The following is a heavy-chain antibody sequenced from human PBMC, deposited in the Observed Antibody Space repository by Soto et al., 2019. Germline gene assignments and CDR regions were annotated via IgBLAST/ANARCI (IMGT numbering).Heavy chain of an antibody. J-gene: IGHJ5*01. CDR1: GFTFSNYG. D-gene: IGHD4-17*01. CDR2: ISTNGDTA. V-gene: IGHV3-23*01. CDR3: AKDLSRWPHYAFDS. Sequence: EVQLLESGGGLHQRGGSLRLSCAASGFTFSNYGMNWVRQAPGKGLEWVSGISTNGDTANYADSVKGRFTISRDNSKNALYMQMNGLRPEDTAVYYCAKDLSRWPHYAFDSWGQGTLVTVSS.